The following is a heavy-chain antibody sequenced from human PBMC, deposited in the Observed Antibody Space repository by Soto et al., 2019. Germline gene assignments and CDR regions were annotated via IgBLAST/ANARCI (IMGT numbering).Heavy chain of an antibody. CDR3: ARSAGWYAVHS. J-gene: IGHJ4*02. Sequence: QVQLQESGPGLVKPSGTLSLTCAVSGDSVSSPYYWCWVRQPPGKGLEWIGEVFHTGTTSYNPSLRSRVTISMDQAINQFSLDLSSVPAADTAVYYCARSAGWYAVHSWGPGTLVIVSS. D-gene: IGHD6-19*01. CDR1: GDSVSSPYY. CDR2: VFHTGTT. V-gene: IGHV4-4*02.